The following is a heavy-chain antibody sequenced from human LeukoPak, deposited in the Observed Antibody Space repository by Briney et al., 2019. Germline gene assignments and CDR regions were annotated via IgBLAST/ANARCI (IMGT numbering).Heavy chain of an antibody. Sequence: SETLSLTCSVSGASISTWYWGWIRQPAGKGLEWIGRIYTSGSTNYNPSLKSRVTMSMDTSKNQFSLNLSSVTAADTAMYYCARVRGSYFDYWGQGILVTVPS. CDR3: ARVRGSYFDY. CDR2: IYTSGST. V-gene: IGHV4-4*07. CDR1: GASISTWY. J-gene: IGHJ4*02. D-gene: IGHD3-10*01.